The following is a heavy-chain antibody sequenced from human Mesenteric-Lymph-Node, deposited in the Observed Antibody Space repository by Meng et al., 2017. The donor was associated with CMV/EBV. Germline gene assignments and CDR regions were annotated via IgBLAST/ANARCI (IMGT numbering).Heavy chain of an antibody. CDR2: FSATGNYI. J-gene: IGHJ4*02. D-gene: IGHD6-19*01. Sequence: GESLKISCAASGFTFTSYCITWVRQAPGKGLEWVSSFSATGNYIYYADSAKGRFTVSRDIAKNSVYPQMDSLRAEDTAVYYCARSTPGRSGWYYFDYWGQGTRVTVSS. V-gene: IGHV3-21*01. CDR3: ARSTPGRSGWYYFDY. CDR1: GFTFTSYC.